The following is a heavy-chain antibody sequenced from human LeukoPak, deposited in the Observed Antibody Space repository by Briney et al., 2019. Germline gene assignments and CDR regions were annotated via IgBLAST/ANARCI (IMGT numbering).Heavy chain of an antibody. V-gene: IGHV3-30*18. D-gene: IGHD5-12*01. CDR1: GFTFSSYG. CDR3: AKDLATKYSLDY. Sequence: WRSLRLSCAASGFTFSSYGIHWVRQAPGKGLEWVELISYDGSDKFFADSVRGRFTISRDNSKNTLYLQMNSLRVEDTAVYYCAKDLATKYSLDYWGQGILVTVSS. J-gene: IGHJ4*02. CDR2: ISYDGSDK.